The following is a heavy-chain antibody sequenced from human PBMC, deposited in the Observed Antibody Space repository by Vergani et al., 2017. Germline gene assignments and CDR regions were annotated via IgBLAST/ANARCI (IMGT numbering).Heavy chain of an antibody. CDR2: INPSGGST. CDR3: ARDYCSSTSCYFSMDV. D-gene: IGHD2-2*01. Sequence: QVQLVQSGAEVKKPGASVKVSCKASGYTFTSYYMHWVRQAPGQGLEWMGIINPSGGSTSYAQKFQGRVTMTRDTSTSTVYMELSSLRSEDTAVYYCARDYCSSTSCYFSMDVWCQGTTVTVSS. CDR1: GYTFTSYY. J-gene: IGHJ6*02. V-gene: IGHV1-46*01.